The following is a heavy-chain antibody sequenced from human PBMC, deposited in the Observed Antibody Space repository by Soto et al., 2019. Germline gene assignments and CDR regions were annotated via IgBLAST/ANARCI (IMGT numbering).Heavy chain of an antibody. CDR3: ARDRTPGYSSSWYEWFDP. Sequence: SLRLSCAASGFTFSSYSMNWVRQAPGKGLEWVSYISSSSSTIYYADSVKGRFTISRDNAKNSLYLQMNSLRDEDTAVYYCARDRTPGYSSSWYEWFDPWGQGTLVTVSS. D-gene: IGHD6-13*01. CDR1: GFTFSSYS. V-gene: IGHV3-48*02. CDR2: ISSSSSTI. J-gene: IGHJ5*02.